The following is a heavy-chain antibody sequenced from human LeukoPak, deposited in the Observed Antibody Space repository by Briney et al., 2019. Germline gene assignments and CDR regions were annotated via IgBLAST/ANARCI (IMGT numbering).Heavy chain of an antibody. CDR3: ARGGSGSRGYMDV. CDR1: GFTVSSNY. CDR2: IYSGGST. J-gene: IGHJ6*03. D-gene: IGHD1-26*01. Sequence: GGSLRLSCAASGFTVSSNYMSWVRQAPGKGLEWVSVIYSGGSTYYAGSVKGRFTISRDNSKNTLYLQMNSLRAEDTAVYYCARGGSGSRGYMDVWGKGNPGHRLL. V-gene: IGHV3-53*01.